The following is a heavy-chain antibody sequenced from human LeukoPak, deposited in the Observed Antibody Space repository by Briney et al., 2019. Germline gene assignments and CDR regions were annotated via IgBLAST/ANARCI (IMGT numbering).Heavy chain of an antibody. V-gene: IGHV5-51*01. CDR2: IYPGDSDT. J-gene: IGHJ3*02. D-gene: IGHD6-19*01. CDR1: GYRFTSYW. CDR3: ARLVAVAGAGAFDI. Sequence: LGESLKISCKGSGYRFTSYWIGWVRQMPGKGLEWMGVIYPGDSDTRYSPSLQGQVTISADKSISTAYLQWSSLKASDTAMYYCARLVAVAGAGAFDIWGQGTMVTVSS.